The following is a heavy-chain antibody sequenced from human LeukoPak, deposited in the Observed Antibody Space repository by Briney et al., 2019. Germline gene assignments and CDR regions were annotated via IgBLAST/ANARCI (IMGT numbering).Heavy chain of an antibody. V-gene: IGHV4-4*07. J-gene: IGHJ4*02. CDR1: DGSISSYY. Sequence: SGTLSLTCTASDGSISSYYYTWIRQPAGKGLEWIGRIYTSGSTKYNPSLKSRVTMSVDTSKNQFSLKLSSVTAADTAVYYCAREGKNCNYYFDYWGQGTLVTVSS. D-gene: IGHD1-7*01. CDR3: AREGKNCNYYFDY. CDR2: IYTSGST.